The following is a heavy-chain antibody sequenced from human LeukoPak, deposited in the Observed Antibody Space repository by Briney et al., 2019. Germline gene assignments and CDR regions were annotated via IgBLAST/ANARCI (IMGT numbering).Heavy chain of an antibody. CDR3: ARVFFGDTAMVSRFNWFDP. CDR2: IIPIFGTA. V-gene: IGHV1-69*01. CDR1: GGTFSSYA. J-gene: IGHJ5*02. D-gene: IGHD5-18*01. Sequence: LVKVSCKASGGTFSSYAISWVRQAPGQGLEWMGGIIPIFGTANYAQKFQGRVTITADESTSTAYMELSSLRSEDTAVYYCARVFFGDTAMVSRFNWFDPWGQGTLVTVSS.